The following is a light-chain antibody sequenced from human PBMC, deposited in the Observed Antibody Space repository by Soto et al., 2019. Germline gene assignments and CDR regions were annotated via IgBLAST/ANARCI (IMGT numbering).Light chain of an antibody. CDR1: SSNIGAGYD. CDR3: AAWDDSLNGPV. CDR2: SNN. V-gene: IGLV1-44*01. Sequence: QSVLTQPPSVSGAPGQTITISCTGSSSNIGAGYDVHWYQQLPGTAPKLLIYSNNQRPSGVPDRFSGSKSGTSASLAISGLQSEDEADYYCAAWDDSLNGPVFGGGTQLTVL. J-gene: IGLJ3*02.